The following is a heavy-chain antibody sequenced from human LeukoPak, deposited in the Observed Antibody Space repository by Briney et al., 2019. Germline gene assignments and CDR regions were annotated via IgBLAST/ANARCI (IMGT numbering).Heavy chain of an antibody. CDR2: IYYSGST. V-gene: IGHV4-59*08. D-gene: IGHD6-13*01. J-gene: IGHJ4*02. CDR3: ARQEPYSSSWYYFDY. Sequence: ASETLSLTCTVSGGSISSYYWSWIRQPPGKGLEWIGYIYYSGSTNYNPSLKSRVTISVDTSKNQFSLKLSPVTAADTAVYYCARQEPYSSSWYYFDYWGQGTLVTVSS. CDR1: GGSISSYY.